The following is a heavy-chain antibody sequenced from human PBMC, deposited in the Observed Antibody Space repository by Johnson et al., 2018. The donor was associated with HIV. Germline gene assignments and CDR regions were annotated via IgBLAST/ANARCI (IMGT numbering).Heavy chain of an antibody. V-gene: IGHV3-74*02. CDR1: GFTFSRYW. CDR3: ARGDTMIVVVDNAFDI. Sequence: VQLVESGGGVVQPGRSLRLSCAASGFTFSRYWMHWVRQAPGKGLVWVSRINTDGSSTSYADSVKGRFTISRDNAKNTLYLQMNSLRSEDTAVYYCARGDTMIVVVDNAFDIWGQGTMVTVSS. J-gene: IGHJ3*02. D-gene: IGHD3-22*01. CDR2: INTDGSST.